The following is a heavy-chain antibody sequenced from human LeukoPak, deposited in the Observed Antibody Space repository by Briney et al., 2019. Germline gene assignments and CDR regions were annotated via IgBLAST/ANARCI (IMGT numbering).Heavy chain of an antibody. D-gene: IGHD2-2*01. CDR2: INWNGGST. V-gene: IGHV3-20*04. J-gene: IGHJ6*03. CDR1: GFTFDDYG. Sequence: GGSLRLSCAASGFTFDDYGMSWVRQAPGKGLEWVSGINWNGGSTGYADSVKGRFTISRDNAKNSLYLQMNSLRAEDTAVYYCAKEGRYCSSISCFAYYYYYMDVWGKGTTVTVSS. CDR3: AKEGRYCSSISCFAYYYYYMDV.